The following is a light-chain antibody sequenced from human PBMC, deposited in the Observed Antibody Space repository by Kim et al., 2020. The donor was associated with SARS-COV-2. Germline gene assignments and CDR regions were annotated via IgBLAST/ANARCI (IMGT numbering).Light chain of an antibody. CDR1: QTLTRNY. J-gene: IGKJ1*01. Sequence: LSPGERATLSCRANQTLTRNYLAWYQRKPGQAPRLLIYGISTRATGIPDRFSGSGSGTDFTLTISRLEPEDFAVYYCQQYNTLRTFGQGTKVDIK. V-gene: IGKV3-20*01. CDR3: QQYNTLRT. CDR2: GIS.